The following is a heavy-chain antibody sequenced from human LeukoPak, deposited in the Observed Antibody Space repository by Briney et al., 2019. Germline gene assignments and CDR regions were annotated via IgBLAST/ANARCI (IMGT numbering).Heavy chain of an antibody. Sequence: GGSLRLSCAASGFTFSNSAMNWVRQVPGKGLEWVSSIDYDSSHIYYAASVRGRLTISRDNARNSVYLQMNSLRVEDTAVYYCARDPLRYLRVGHYDYWGQGTLVAVSS. CDR3: ARDPLRYLRVGHYDY. D-gene: IGHD3-9*01. CDR2: IDYDSSHI. V-gene: IGHV3-21*01. CDR1: GFTFSNSA. J-gene: IGHJ4*02.